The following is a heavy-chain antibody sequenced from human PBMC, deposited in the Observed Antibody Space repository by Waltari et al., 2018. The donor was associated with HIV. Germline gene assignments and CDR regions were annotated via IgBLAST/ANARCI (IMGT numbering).Heavy chain of an antibody. D-gene: IGHD2-8*01. CDR3: ASGGYCTNGVCYPNWFDP. J-gene: IGHJ5*02. CDR1: GGSISSGGYY. Sequence: QVQLQESGPGLVKPSQTLSLTCTVSGGSISSGGYYWSWIRQHPGKGLEWIGYIYYSGSTYYNPSLKSRVTISVDTSKNQFSLKLRSVTAADTAVYYCASGGYCTNGVCYPNWFDPWGQGTLVTVSS. V-gene: IGHV4-31*03. CDR2: IYYSGST.